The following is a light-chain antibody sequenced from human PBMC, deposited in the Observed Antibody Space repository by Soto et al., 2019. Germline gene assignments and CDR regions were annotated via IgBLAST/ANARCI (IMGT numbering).Light chain of an antibody. Sequence: QSVLTQPASASGSPGQSITISCTGTSSDIGTYNYVSWYQQHPGKAPKLVIYEVSNRPSGVSNRFSGSKSGNTASLTISGLQPEDEADYFCNSFTPTSTRCVFGPGTKVTVL. CDR3: NSFTPTSTRCV. J-gene: IGLJ1*01. CDR1: SSDIGTYNY. CDR2: EVS. V-gene: IGLV2-14*01.